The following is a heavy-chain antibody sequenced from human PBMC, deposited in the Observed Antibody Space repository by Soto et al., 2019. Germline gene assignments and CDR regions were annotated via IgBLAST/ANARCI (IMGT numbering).Heavy chain of an antibody. CDR3: ARLGGVTGYSSAWYKFEH. D-gene: IGHD6-19*01. Sequence: QLQLQESGPGLVKPSETLSLTCSVSGDSVSNSSPYGGWIRQPPGKGLEWIGNIYYTGNTYYNPSLKSRVTISLDTSKNQFSLKLSSVTAADTAVYYCARLGGVTGYSSAWYKFEHWGQGTLVTVSS. CDR2: IYYTGNT. CDR1: GDSVSNSSPY. J-gene: IGHJ4*02. V-gene: IGHV4-39*01.